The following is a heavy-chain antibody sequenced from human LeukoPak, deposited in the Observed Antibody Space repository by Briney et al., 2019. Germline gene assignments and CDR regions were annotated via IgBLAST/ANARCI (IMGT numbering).Heavy chain of an antibody. V-gene: IGHV4-34*01. Sequence: PSETLSLTCTVSGGSISSYYWSWIRQPPGKGLEWIGEINHSGSTNYNPSLKSRATISVDTSKNQFSLKLSSVTAADTAVYYCARSTYYDFWSGYRNAFDIWGQGTMVTVSS. CDR2: INHSGST. CDR3: ARSTYYDFWSGYRNAFDI. D-gene: IGHD3-3*01. J-gene: IGHJ3*02. CDR1: GGSISSYY.